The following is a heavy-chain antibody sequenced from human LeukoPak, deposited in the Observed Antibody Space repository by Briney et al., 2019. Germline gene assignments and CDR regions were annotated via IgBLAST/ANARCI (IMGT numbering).Heavy chain of an antibody. CDR3: AKCKGSGWYRDDAFDT. V-gene: IGHV3-23*01. J-gene: IGHJ3*02. CDR1: GFTFSSYA. Sequence: GGSLRLSCAASGFTFSSYAMSWVRQAPGKGLEWVSAISGSGGSTYYADSVKGRFTISRDNSKNTLYLQMNSLRAEDTAVYYCAKCKGSGWYRDDAFDTWGQGTMVTVSS. D-gene: IGHD6-19*01. CDR2: ISGSGGST.